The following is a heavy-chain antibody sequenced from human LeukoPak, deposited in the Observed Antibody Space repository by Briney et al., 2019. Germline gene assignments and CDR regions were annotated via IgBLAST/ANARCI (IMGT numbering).Heavy chain of an antibody. Sequence: GGSLRLSCAVSGFTFSSYAMNWARQEAGEGLEWLSGISGSGAGTYYTDSVEGRLTISRDNSKNTIYLQINSLRAEDTAVYYCAKMVREFYTISYYFDYWGQGTLVTVSS. J-gene: IGHJ4*02. CDR3: AKMVREFYTISYYFDY. CDR2: ISGSGAGT. V-gene: IGHV3-23*01. D-gene: IGHD2-8*01. CDR1: GFTFSSYA.